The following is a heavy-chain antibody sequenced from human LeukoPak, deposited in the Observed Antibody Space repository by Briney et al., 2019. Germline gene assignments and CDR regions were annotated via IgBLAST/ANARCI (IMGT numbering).Heavy chain of an antibody. CDR2: IYSGGTT. Sequence: GGSLRLSCAASGFTFSSYSMNWVRQAPGKGLEWVSVIYSGGTTYYADSVKGRFTMSRDNSKNTLYLQMNSLRAEDTAVYYCAKELWFGEPDWGQGTLVTVSS. CDR3: AKELWFGEPD. CDR1: GFTFSSYS. J-gene: IGHJ4*02. V-gene: IGHV3-53*01. D-gene: IGHD3-10*01.